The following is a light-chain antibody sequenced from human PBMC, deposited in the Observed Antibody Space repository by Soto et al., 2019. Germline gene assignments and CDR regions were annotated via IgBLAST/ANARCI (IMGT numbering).Light chain of an antibody. V-gene: IGKV3-20*01. Sequence: EIVMTQSPPTLSVSPGERATLSCRASQSVSSKLAWYQQKPGQAPRLLIYGASTRASGIPDRFSGSGSGTDFTLTISRLEPEDFAVYYCQQYGSSPWTFGQGTKVDIK. J-gene: IGKJ1*01. CDR3: QQYGSSPWT. CDR1: QSVSSK. CDR2: GAS.